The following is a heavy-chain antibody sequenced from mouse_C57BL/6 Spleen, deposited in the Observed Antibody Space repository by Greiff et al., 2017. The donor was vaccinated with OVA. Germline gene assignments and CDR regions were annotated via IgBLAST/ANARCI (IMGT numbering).Heavy chain of an antibody. CDR3: ARTGYYYGSSYYYAMDY. D-gene: IGHD1-1*01. V-gene: IGHV14-2*01. Sequence: EVQLQQSGAELVKPGASVKLSCTASGFNITDYYMHWVKQRTEQGLEWIGRIDPEDGDTKYAPKFQGKATITADTSSNTAYLQLSSLTSEDTAVYYCARTGYYYGSSYYYAMDYWGQGTSVTVSS. CDR1: GFNITDYY. J-gene: IGHJ4*01. CDR2: IDPEDGDT.